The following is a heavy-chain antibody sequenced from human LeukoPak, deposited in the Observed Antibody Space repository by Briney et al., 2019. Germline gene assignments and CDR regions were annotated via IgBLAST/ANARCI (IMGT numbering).Heavy chain of an antibody. CDR1: GYIFTSYW. CDR2: IYPGDSDN. CDR3: ARRQYYYDSSGYYFDY. J-gene: IGHJ4*02. Sequence: GESLKISCKASGYIFTSYWIGWWRQMPGKGREWMGIIYPGDSDNRYSPSLQGQVTISADKSISTAYLQWSSLKASDTAMCCCARRQYYYDSSGYYFDYWVRGTLVAVCS. V-gene: IGHV5-51*01. D-gene: IGHD3-22*01.